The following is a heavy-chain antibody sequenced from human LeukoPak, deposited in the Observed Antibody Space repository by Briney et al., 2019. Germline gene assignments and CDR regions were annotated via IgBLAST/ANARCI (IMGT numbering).Heavy chain of an antibody. CDR1: GFTFSSYW. Sequence: GGSLRLSCAASGFTFSSYWMSWVRQAPGKGLEWVANIKQDGSEKYYVDSVKGRFTISRDNAKNSLYLQMNSLRAEDTAVYYCARVPYCSSSSCYSYFDYWGQGTLVTVSS. D-gene: IGHD2-2*02. J-gene: IGHJ4*02. CDR3: ARVPYCSSSSCYSYFDY. V-gene: IGHV3-7*01. CDR2: IKQDGSEK.